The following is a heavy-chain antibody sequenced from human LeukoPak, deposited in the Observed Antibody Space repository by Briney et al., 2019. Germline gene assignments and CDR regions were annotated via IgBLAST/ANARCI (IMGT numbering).Heavy chain of an antibody. CDR3: ARTFGDYGDSDY. V-gene: IGHV3-23*01. J-gene: IGHJ4*02. D-gene: IGHD4-17*01. Sequence: GGSLRLSCAASGFTFSSYGMSWVRQAPGKGLEWVSAISGSGGSTYYADSVKGRFTISRDNAKNSLYLQMNSLRAEDTAVYYCARTFGDYGDSDYWGQGTLVTVSS. CDR1: GFTFSSYG. CDR2: ISGSGGST.